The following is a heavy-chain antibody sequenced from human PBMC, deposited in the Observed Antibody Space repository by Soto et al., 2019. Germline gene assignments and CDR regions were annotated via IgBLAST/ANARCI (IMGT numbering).Heavy chain of an antibody. CDR1: GFTFSSYA. Sequence: GGSLRLSCAASGFTFSSYAMSWVRQAPGKGLEWVSAISGSGGSTYYADSVKGRFTISRDNSKNTLYLQMNSLRAEDTAVYYCAKGVAVAGPPLHYYYGMDVWGQGTTVTVSS. D-gene: IGHD6-19*01. CDR2: ISGSGGST. V-gene: IGHV3-23*01. J-gene: IGHJ6*02. CDR3: AKGVAVAGPPLHYYYGMDV.